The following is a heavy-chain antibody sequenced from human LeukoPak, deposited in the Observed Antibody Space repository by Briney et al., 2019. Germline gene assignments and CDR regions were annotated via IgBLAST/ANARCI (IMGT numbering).Heavy chain of an antibody. J-gene: IGHJ4*02. CDR1: GFTFSGYA. D-gene: IGHD3-22*01. Sequence: GGSLRLSCAASGFTFSGYAMTWVRQAPGKGLEWVSSITGSGDYTYYIDSVKGRFTVSRDNSKNILYLQMNSLRGEDTALYYCAKDGLYYDGSAHVYYFDYWGQGTLVAVSS. CDR2: ITGSGDYT. V-gene: IGHV3-23*01. CDR3: AKDGLYYDGSAHVYYFDY.